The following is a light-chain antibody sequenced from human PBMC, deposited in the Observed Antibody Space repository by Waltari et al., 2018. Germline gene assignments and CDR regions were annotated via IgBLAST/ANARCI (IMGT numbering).Light chain of an antibody. CDR3: QQYYSPPWT. CDR1: KSVLYSSNNNNY. V-gene: IGKV4-1*01. Sequence: DIVMTQSPDSLAVSLGERATINCKSSKSVLYSSNNNNYLAWYQQIPGQPPKLLIYWASTRESGVPDRFSGSGSGTDFTLTISSLQAEDVAVYYCQQYYSPPWTFGQGTKVEIK. J-gene: IGKJ1*01. CDR2: WAS.